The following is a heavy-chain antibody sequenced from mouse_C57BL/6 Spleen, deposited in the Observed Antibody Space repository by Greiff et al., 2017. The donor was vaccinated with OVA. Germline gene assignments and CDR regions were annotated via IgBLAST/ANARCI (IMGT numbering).Heavy chain of an antibody. V-gene: IGHV1-82*01. CDR2: IYPGDGDT. Sequence: QVQLQQSGPELVKPGASVKISCKASGYAFSSYWMNWVKQRPGTGLEWIGRIYPGDGDTNYTGQLKGKATMTADKYSSTAYMHRSSLTSEDSAVYFFARGGDYYGSSPFAYWGQGTLVTVSA. CDR3: ARGGDYYGSSPFAY. D-gene: IGHD1-1*01. CDR1: GYAFSSYW. J-gene: IGHJ3*01.